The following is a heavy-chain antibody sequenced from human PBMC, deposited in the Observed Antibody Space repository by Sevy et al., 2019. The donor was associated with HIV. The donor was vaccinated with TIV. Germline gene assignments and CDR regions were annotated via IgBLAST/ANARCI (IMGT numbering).Heavy chain of an antibody. CDR3: ARERDRQALNV. V-gene: IGHV3-30-3*01. J-gene: IGHJ3*01. Sequence: GGSLRLSCAASRFTFGSYAMHWVRQAPGKGLEWLAFISYDGSRKYYADSVKGRFTISRDNSKNTLFMQVNSLRAEDTALYYCARERDRQALNVWGQGTMVTVSS. CDR1: RFTFGSYA. CDR2: ISYDGSRK.